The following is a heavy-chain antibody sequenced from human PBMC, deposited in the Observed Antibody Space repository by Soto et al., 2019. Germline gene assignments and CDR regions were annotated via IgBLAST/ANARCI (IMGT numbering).Heavy chain of an antibody. CDR2: IWYDGSNK. D-gene: IGHD1-1*01. Sequence: QVQLVESGGGVVQPGRSLRLSCAASGFTFSSYGMHWVRQAPGKVLEWVAVIWYDGSNKYYADSVKGRFTISRDNSKNTLYLQMNSLRAEDTAVYYGARDVGMGQEPDYWGQGTLVTVSS. CDR1: GFTFSSYG. J-gene: IGHJ4*02. V-gene: IGHV3-33*01. CDR3: ARDVGMGQEPDY.